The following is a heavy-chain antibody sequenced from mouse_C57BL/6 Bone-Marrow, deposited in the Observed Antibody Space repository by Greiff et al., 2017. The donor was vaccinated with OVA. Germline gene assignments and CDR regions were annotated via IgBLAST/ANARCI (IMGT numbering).Heavy chain of an antibody. Sequence: EVKLMESGGGLVQPGGSMKLSCVASGFTFSNYWMNWVRQSPEKGLEWVAQIRLKSDNYATHYAESVKGRFTISRADSKSSVYLQMNNVRAEDTGMYYCTALTTVGATDWYFDVWGTGTTVTVSS. V-gene: IGHV6-3*01. CDR1: GFTFSNYW. D-gene: IGHD1-1*01. J-gene: IGHJ1*03. CDR2: IRLKSDNYAT. CDR3: TALTTVGATDWYFDV.